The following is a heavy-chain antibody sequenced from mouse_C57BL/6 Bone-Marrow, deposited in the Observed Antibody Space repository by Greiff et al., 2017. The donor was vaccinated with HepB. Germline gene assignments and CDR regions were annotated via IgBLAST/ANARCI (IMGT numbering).Heavy chain of an antibody. V-gene: IGHV2-6*02. CDR2: IWSDGST. CDR1: GFSLTSYG. D-gene: IGHD2-3*01. J-gene: IGHJ4*01. CDR3: ARNDGYYDYAMDY. Sequence: VKLVESGPGLVAPSQSLSITCTVSGFSLTSYGVHWVRQPPGKGLEWLVVIWSDGSTTYNSALKSRLSISKDNSKSQVFLKMNSLQTDDTAMYYCARNDGYYDYAMDYWGQGTSVTVSS.